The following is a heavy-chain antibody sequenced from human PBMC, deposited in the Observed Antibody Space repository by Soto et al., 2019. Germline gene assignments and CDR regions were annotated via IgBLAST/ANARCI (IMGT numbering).Heavy chain of an antibody. CDR2: ISYDGSNK. D-gene: IGHD3-16*02. J-gene: IGHJ4*02. CDR3: ASRIMITFGGVIVDY. V-gene: IGHV3-30*03. Sequence: QVQLVESGGGVVQPGRSLRLSCAASGFTFSRYGMHWVRQAPGKGLEWVAVISYDGSNKYYADSVKGRFTISRDNSKNTLYLQMNSLRAEDTAVYYCASRIMITFGGVIVDYWGQGTLVTVSS. CDR1: GFTFSRYG.